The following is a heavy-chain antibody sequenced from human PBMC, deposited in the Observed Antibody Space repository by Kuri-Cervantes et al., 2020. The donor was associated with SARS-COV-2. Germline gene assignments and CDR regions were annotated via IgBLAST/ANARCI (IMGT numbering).Heavy chain of an antibody. CDR2: IYHSGST. J-gene: IGHJ5*02. Sequence: SETLSLTCAVSGYSISSGYYWGWIRQPPGKGLEWIGSIYHSGSTYYNPSLKSRVTISVDTSKNQFSLKLSSVTAADTAVYYCARSSPGTNWFDLWGQGTLVTVSS. CDR3: ARSSPGTNWFDL. D-gene: IGHD1-1*01. V-gene: IGHV4-38-2*01. CDR1: GYSISSGYY.